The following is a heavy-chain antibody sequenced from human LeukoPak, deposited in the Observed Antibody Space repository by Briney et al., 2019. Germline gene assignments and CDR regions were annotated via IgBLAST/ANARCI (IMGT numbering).Heavy chain of an antibody. V-gene: IGHV4-59*01. J-gene: IGHJ4*02. CDR2: IYYSGST. Sequence: PSETLFLTCTVSGGSISSYYWSWIRQPPGKGLEWIGYIYYSGSTNYNPSLKSRVTISVDTSKNQFSLKLSSVTAADTAVYYCARARWDTAGEEDYWGQGTLVTVSS. CDR1: GGSISSYY. CDR3: ARARWDTAGEEDY. D-gene: IGHD1-26*01.